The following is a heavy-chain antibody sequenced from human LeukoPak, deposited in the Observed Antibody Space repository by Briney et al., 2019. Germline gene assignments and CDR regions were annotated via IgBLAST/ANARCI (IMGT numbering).Heavy chain of an antibody. CDR1: GYSISSGYY. D-gene: IGHD3-10*01. Sequence: SETLSLTCTVSGYSISSGYYWGWIRQPPGKGLEWIGEINHSGSTNYNPSLKSRVTISVDTSKNQFSLKLSSVTAADTAVYYCARHSTWYYGSGSYYNRLLDPWGQGTLVTVSS. J-gene: IGHJ5*02. CDR3: ARHSTWYYGSGSYYNRLLDP. CDR2: INHSGST. V-gene: IGHV4-38-2*02.